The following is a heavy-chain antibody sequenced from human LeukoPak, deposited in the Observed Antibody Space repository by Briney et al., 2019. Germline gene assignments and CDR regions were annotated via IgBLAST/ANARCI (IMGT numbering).Heavy chain of an antibody. J-gene: IGHJ4*02. CDR1: GYTFTSYG. CDR2: IYSYNGKT. D-gene: IGHD1-1*01. Sequence: ASVKVSCKASGYTFTSYGIGWVRQAPGQGLEWMGWIYSYNGKTNYAQNFQGRVTLTTDTSTTTAYMELKSLRSDDTAVYYCARVNNFNPFDYWGQGTLVTVSS. V-gene: IGHV1-18*01. CDR3: ARVNNFNPFDY.